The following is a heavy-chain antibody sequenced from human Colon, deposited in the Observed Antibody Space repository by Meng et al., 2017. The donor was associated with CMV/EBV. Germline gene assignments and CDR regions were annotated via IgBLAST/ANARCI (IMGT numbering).Heavy chain of an antibody. CDR1: GYTFSKFY. D-gene: IGHD6-13*01. CDR3: ARDISLNTWQQLGDY. Sequence: QVQLVQSGAEVRKPGASVRISCKASGYTFSKFYIYWVRQAPGQGPEWMGIIDPTGDSTTLAQKFQGRVTVTRDTSTNTVYMELSSLRFDDTAVYYCARDISLNTWQQLGDYWGQGTLVTVSS. V-gene: IGHV1-46*01. CDR2: IDPTGDST. J-gene: IGHJ4*02.